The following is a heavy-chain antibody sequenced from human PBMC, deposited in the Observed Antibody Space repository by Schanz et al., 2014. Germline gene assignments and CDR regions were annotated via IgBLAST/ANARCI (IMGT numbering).Heavy chain of an antibody. CDR1: EFSFSSFG. CDR2: ISDSGDST. V-gene: IGHV3-48*04. D-gene: IGHD3-10*01. Sequence: EVQLVESGGGLVQPRGSLRLSCAASEFSFSSFGMNWVRQAPGKGLEWVSYISDSGDSTHYADSVKGRFTISRDNAKNSLFLQMNSLSAEDTAVYYCARDQYYFGSGNPFDIWGQGTMVTVSS. CDR3: ARDQYYFGSGNPFDI. J-gene: IGHJ3*02.